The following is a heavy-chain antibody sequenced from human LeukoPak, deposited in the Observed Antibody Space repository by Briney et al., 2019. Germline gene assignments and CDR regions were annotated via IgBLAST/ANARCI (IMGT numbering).Heavy chain of an antibody. CDR1: GYTFTSYG. V-gene: IGHV1-18*01. CDR3: ARDEGYCSSTSCYTRSYFQH. Sequence: GASVKVSCKASGYTFTSYGISWVRQAPGQGLEWMGWMSAYNGNTNYAQKLQGRVTMTTDTSTSTAYMELRSLRSDDTAVYYCARDEGYCSSTSCYTRSYFQHWGQGTLVTVSS. CDR2: MSAYNGNT. J-gene: IGHJ1*01. D-gene: IGHD2-2*02.